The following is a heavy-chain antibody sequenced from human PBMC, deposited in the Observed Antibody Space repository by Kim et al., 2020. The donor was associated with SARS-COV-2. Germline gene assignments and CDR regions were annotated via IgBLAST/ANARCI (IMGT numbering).Heavy chain of an antibody. CDR3: AREGHYYYDSSGYYYPYFDY. J-gene: IGHJ4*02. Sequence: FTISRDKAKNSMYLQMNSLRAEDTAVYYCAREGHYYYDSSGYYYPYFDYWGQGTLVTVSS. V-gene: IGHV3-11*06. D-gene: IGHD3-22*01.